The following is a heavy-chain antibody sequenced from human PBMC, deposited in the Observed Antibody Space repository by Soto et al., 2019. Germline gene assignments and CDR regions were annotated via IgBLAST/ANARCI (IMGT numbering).Heavy chain of an antibody. CDR2: TYYDASKQ. CDR3: ANILTGPTNY. Sequence: QVQLVESGGGVVLPGTSLKLSCAASGFPFDSYVMHWVRQAPGKGLEWVASTYYDASKQYYTDSVKGRFTISRDNSKNTVSLQMNSLRPEETDVSYCANILTGPTNYWGQGTLVAVSS. J-gene: IGHJ4*02. V-gene: IGHV3-30*18. CDR1: GFPFDSYV. D-gene: IGHD1-20*01.